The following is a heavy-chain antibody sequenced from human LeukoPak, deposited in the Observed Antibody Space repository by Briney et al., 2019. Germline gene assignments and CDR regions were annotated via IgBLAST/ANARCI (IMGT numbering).Heavy chain of an antibody. Sequence: GGSLRLSCEGSGFTFSSYWMSWVRQAPGKGLEWVAKMKYDGSEKYYVDSVKGRFTISRDNAKNSLYLQMNSLRAEDTAVYYCARDIEAAGLFLDYWGQGTLVTVSS. CDR1: GFTFSSYW. D-gene: IGHD6-13*01. V-gene: IGHV3-7*01. J-gene: IGHJ4*02. CDR2: MKYDGSEK. CDR3: ARDIEAAGLFLDY.